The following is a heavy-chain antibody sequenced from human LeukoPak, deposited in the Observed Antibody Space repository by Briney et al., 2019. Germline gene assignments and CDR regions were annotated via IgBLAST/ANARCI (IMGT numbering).Heavy chain of an antibody. D-gene: IGHD1-7*01. Sequence: GGSLRLSCAASGFAFSTYNMHWVRQAPGKGLEWVAVISYDGRNENHAESVKGRFTISRDNSKNTLYLQMNSLRAEDTAVYYCAREPNWNYVFDPWGQGTLVTVSS. CDR3: AREPNWNYVFDP. V-gene: IGHV3-30*04. CDR1: GFAFSTYN. CDR2: ISYDGRNE. J-gene: IGHJ5*02.